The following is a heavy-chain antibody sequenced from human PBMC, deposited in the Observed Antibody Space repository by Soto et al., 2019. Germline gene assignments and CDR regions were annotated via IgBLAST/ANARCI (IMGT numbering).Heavy chain of an antibody. J-gene: IGHJ3*02. V-gene: IGHV1-46*01. CDR3: ARGRTYVSEFFEI. D-gene: IGHD2-2*01. CDR1: GYTFSSYS. Sequence: QVQVVQSGAEVKKPGASVQVYCKSSGYTFSSYSMPWVRQAPGQGLEWMGIINPSGGSTNYAQKCKGRVTMTRYTSTSTVYMELSSLRSDDTAVYYGARGRTYVSEFFEIWGQGTMVTVSS. CDR2: INPSGGST.